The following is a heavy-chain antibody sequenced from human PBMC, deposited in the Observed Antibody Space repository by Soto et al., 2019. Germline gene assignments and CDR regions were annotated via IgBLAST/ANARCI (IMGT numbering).Heavy chain of an antibody. CDR3: ARALLSHSYDSGGYDSYFHAMDV. CDR1: GGTFSSLD. Sequence: SVKVSCKASGGTFSSLDINWVRQAPGQGLEWMGGIIPISETTNYAQIFQGRVSIVADKSTSTAYMELSRLRFEDTAVYYCARALLSHSYDSGGYDSYFHAMDVWGQGTPVTVSS. CDR2: IIPISETT. V-gene: IGHV1-69*06. D-gene: IGHD3-22*01. J-gene: IGHJ6*02.